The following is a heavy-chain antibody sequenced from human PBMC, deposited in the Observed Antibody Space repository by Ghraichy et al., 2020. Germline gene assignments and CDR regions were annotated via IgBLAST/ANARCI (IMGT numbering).Heavy chain of an antibody. J-gene: IGHJ5*02. D-gene: IGHD2-8*01. CDR3: ASLLGYCTNGVCTTDFDP. CDR2: VIPPFGTP. CDR1: GGTFSSSV. Sequence: SVKVSCRASGGTFSSSVVSWVRQAPGQGLKWMGGVIPPFGTPNYAQKFQGRLKITADASTNTAYMELSSLRSDDTAVYYCASLLGYCTNGVCTTDFDPWGQGTLVIVSS. V-gene: IGHV1-69*13.